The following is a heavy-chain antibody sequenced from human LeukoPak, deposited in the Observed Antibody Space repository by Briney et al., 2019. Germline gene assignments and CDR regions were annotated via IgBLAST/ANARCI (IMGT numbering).Heavy chain of an antibody. CDR3: ARGVVAATKYYYYYMDV. V-gene: IGHV4-59*12. D-gene: IGHD2-15*01. CDR1: GGSFSGYY. CDR2: IYYSGST. J-gene: IGHJ6*03. Sequence: SETLSLTCAVYGGSFSGYYWSWIRQPAGKGLEWIGYIYYSGSTNYNPSLKSRVTISVDTSKNQFSLKLSSVTAADTAVYYCARGVVAATKYYYYYMDVWGKGTTVTVSS.